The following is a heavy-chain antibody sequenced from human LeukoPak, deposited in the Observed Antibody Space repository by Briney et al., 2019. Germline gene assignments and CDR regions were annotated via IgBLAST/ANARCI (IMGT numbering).Heavy chain of an antibody. Sequence: ASVPVSCKASGYTFTGHFIHWVRQAPRHGLEWMGWINPNSGGTKYALKFQGRVTITSDTSISTVYMELSTLRSDDTAVYYCARDTGAARVPRQMDVWGKGTTITVAS. J-gene: IGHJ6*04. V-gene: IGHV1-2*02. CDR1: GYTFTGHF. CDR3: ARDTGAARVPRQMDV. D-gene: IGHD6-6*01. CDR2: INPNSGGT.